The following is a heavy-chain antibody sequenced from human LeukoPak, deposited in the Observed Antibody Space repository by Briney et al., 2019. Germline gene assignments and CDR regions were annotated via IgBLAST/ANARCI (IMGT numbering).Heavy chain of an antibody. V-gene: IGHV4-61*02. CDR3: TRGAGWLIDY. Sequence: SQTLSLTCTVSGGSISSGSYYWSWIRQPAGKGLEWIGRIYTSGSTNYNPSLKSRVTISADTSKNHFSLKLNSVTTADTAVYYCTRGAGWLIDYWGQGILVTVSS. D-gene: IGHD3-16*01. CDR1: GGSISSGSYY. CDR2: IYTSGST. J-gene: IGHJ4*02.